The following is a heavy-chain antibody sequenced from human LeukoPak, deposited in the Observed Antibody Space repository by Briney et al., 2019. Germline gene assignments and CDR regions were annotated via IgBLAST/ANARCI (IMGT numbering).Heavy chain of an antibody. V-gene: IGHV1-69*05. D-gene: IGHD6-13*01. CDR1: GGTFSSYA. CDR3: ARDRGERDSTWSLPAHGFDI. J-gene: IGHJ3*02. CDR2: IFPIFRTA. Sequence: VKVSFKASGGTFSSYAINWVRQAPGQGLAWMGRIFPIFRTANYTQKFPGRVTVTTDESTSTAYMELSSLRPEDTAMYYCARDRGERDSTWSLPAHGFDIWGQGTMVTVSS.